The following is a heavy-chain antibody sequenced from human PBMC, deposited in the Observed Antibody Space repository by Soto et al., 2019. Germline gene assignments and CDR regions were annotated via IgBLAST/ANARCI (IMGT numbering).Heavy chain of an antibody. V-gene: IGHV3-33*01. CDR3: ARDTTRAMVRIYYGMDV. J-gene: IGHJ6*02. D-gene: IGHD3-10*01. Sequence: QVQLVESGGGVVQPGRSLRLSCAASGFIFSTYGMQWVRQAPGKGLEWVAVIWYNGCNKYYADSVKGRFTISRDNSKNTLYLQMNSLRAEDTAVYYCARDTTRAMVRIYYGMDVWGQGTTVTVSS. CDR2: IWYNGCNK. CDR1: GFIFSTYG.